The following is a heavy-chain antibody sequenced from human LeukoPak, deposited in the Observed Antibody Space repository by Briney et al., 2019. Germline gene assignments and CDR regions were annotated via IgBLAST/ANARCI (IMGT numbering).Heavy chain of an antibody. J-gene: IGHJ4*02. D-gene: IGHD5-12*01. CDR3: ARARVIVAVSADFDY. CDR2: IYYSGST. CDR1: GGSISSGGYY. Sequence: SQTLSLTCTVSGGSISSGGYYWSWIRQHPGKGLEWIGYIYYSGSTYYNPPLKSRVTISVDTSKNQFSLKLSSVTAADTAVYYCARARVIVAVSADFDYWGQGTLVTVSS. V-gene: IGHV4-31*03.